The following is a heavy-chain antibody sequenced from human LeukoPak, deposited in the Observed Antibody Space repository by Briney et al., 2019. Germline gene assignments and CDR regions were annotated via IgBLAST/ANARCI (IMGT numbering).Heavy chain of an antibody. J-gene: IGHJ4*02. CDR1: GFTFSSHA. V-gene: IGHV3-48*02. CDR3: ARAVGYSYGYIYPNFDY. CDR2: ISSTGDTI. Sequence: GGSLRLSCAASGFTFSSHAMNWVRQAPGKGLEWVSYISSTGDTIYYADSVKGRFTISRDNARESVYLQMNSLRDEDTAVYYCARAVGYSYGYIYPNFDYWGQGTLVTVSS. D-gene: IGHD5-18*01.